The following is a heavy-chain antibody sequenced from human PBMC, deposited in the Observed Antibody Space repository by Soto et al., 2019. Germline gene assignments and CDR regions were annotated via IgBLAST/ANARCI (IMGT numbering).Heavy chain of an antibody. D-gene: IGHD3-3*01. J-gene: IGHJ6*02. CDR2: IYYSGST. CDR1: GGSISGSSYY. CDR3: ARPPLEWLFIGCGDYSYGMYV. Sequence: QLQLQESGPGLVKPSETLSLTCTVSGGSISGSSYYWGWIRQHPGKGLEWIGSIYYSGSTYYNPSLKSRVTISVDTSKHQFSLKLSAVTAADTAVYYCARPPLEWLFIGCGDYSYGMYVWGQGTTVTVSS. V-gene: IGHV4-39*01.